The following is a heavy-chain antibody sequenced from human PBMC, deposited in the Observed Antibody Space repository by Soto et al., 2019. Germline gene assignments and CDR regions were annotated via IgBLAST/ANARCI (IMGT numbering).Heavy chain of an antibody. CDR2: TYYRSKWYN. CDR1: GDSVSSNSAA. J-gene: IGHJ6*02. V-gene: IGHV6-1*01. Sequence: TLSLTCAISGDSVSSNSAAWNWIRQSPSRGLEWLGRTYYRSKWYNDYAVSVKSRITINPDTSKNQFSLQLNSVTPEDTAVYYCARVRNDFWSGSTYYYGMDVWGQGTTVTVSS. D-gene: IGHD3-3*01. CDR3: ARVRNDFWSGSTYYYGMDV.